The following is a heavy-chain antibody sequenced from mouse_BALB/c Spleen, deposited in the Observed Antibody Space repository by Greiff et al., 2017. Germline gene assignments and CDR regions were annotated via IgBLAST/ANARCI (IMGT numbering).Heavy chain of an antibody. CDR1: GFTFSSYA. CDR2: ISSGGST. J-gene: IGHJ2*01. CDR3: ARGWDYGYYFDY. V-gene: IGHV5-6-5*01. D-gene: IGHD1-2*01. Sequence: EVQRVESGGGLVKPGGSLKLSCAASGFTFSSYAMSWVRQTPEKRLEWVASISSGGSTYYPDSVKGRFTISRDNARNILYLQMSSLRSEDTAMYYCARGWDYGYYFDYWGQGTTLTVSS.